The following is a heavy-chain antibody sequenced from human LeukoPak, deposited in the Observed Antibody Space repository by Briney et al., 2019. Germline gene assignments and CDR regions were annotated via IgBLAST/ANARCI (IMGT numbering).Heavy chain of an antibody. J-gene: IGHJ5*02. Sequence: XSXXXXRQAPGKXLEWVSXISSSSSYIYYADSVKGRFTISRDNAKNSLYLQMNSLRAEDTAVYYCARDSRSEYYYGSGSSDWFDPWGQGTLVTVSS. CDR3: ARDSRSEYYYGSGSSDWFDP. D-gene: IGHD3-10*01. V-gene: IGHV3-21*01. CDR1: XS. CDR2: ISSSSSYI.